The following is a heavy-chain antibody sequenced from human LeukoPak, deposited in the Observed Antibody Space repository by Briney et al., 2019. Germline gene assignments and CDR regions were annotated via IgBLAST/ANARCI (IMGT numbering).Heavy chain of an antibody. Sequence: SETLSLICTVSGGSISSGGYYWSWIRQHPGKGLEWIGYIYYSGSTYYNPSLKSRVTISVDTSKNQFSLKLSSVTAADTAVYYCARDVLYYYDSSGHPRAFDIWGQGTMVTVSS. CDR2: IYYSGST. CDR1: GGSISSGGYY. V-gene: IGHV4-31*03. J-gene: IGHJ3*02. D-gene: IGHD3-22*01. CDR3: ARDVLYYYDSSGHPRAFDI.